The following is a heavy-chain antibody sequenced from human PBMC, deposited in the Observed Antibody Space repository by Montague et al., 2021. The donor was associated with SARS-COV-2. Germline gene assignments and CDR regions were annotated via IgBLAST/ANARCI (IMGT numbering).Heavy chain of an antibody. Sequence: SETLSLTCTVSGDFTSCPNCYWGWIRQAPGKGLGWIGTIYNSGTTYYNPSLKSRLTISIDTSKNQFSLKLTSVTAADTAVYYCARHRNYGDHSLDNWFHPWGQGTLVTVSS. CDR3: ARHRNYGDHSLDNWFHP. V-gene: IGHV4-39*01. CDR1: GDFTSCPNCY. D-gene: IGHD4-17*01. CDR2: IYNSGTT. J-gene: IGHJ5*02.